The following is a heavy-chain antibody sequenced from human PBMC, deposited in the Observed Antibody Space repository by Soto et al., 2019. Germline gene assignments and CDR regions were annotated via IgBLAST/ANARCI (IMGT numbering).Heavy chain of an antibody. CDR3: ARVVGLWLNWFDP. D-gene: IGHD2-21*01. CDR2: INHSGST. Sequence: SETLSLTCAVYGGSFSGYYWSWIRQPPGKGLEWIGEINHSGSTSYNPSLKSRVTISVDTSKNQFSLKLSSVTAADTAVYYCARVVGLWLNWFDPWGQGTLVTVSS. CDR1: GGSFSGYY. J-gene: IGHJ5*02. V-gene: IGHV4-34*01.